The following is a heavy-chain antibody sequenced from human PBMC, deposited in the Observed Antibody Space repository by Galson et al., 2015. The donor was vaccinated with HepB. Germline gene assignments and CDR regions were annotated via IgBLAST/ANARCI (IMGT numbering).Heavy chain of an antibody. J-gene: IGHJ3*02. CDR3: AREVSGTFHAFDI. CDR1: GFTFSNYR. Sequence: SLRLSCAASGFTFSNYRLNWVRQAPGKGLAWVSYIDIIDTTTQYADPVKGRFTISRDNAKNSLFLQMNILRDVDTAVYYCAREVSGTFHAFDIWGQGTMVTVSS. D-gene: IGHD2/OR15-2a*01. V-gene: IGHV3-48*02. CDR2: IDIIDTTT.